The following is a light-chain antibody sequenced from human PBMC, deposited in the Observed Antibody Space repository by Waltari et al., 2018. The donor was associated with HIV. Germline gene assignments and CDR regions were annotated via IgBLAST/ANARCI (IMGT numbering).Light chain of an antibody. J-gene: IGLJ2*01. CDR2: GKN. CDR3: NSRDNSGNVV. Sequence: SSELTQDPAVSVALGQTVRITCQGASLRSFYASWYQQKPGQAPVLVIYGKNNRPSGIPDRFSGSNSGNTASLTITGAQAEDEADYYCNSRDNSGNVVFGGGTKLTVL. CDR1: SLRSFY. V-gene: IGLV3-19*01.